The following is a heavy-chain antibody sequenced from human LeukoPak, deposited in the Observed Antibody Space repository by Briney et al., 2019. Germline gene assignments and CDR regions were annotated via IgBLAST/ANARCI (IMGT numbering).Heavy chain of an antibody. D-gene: IGHD3-10*01. CDR2: ISSSSSYT. V-gene: IGHV3-11*06. CDR3: ASSSQMVRGVANFDY. Sequence: GGSLRLSCAASGFTFSDYYVSWIRQAPGKGLEWVSYISSSSSYTNYADSVKGRFTISRDNAKNSLYLQMDSLRAEDTAVYYCASSSQMVRGVANFDYWGQGTLVTVSS. J-gene: IGHJ4*02. CDR1: GFTFSDYY.